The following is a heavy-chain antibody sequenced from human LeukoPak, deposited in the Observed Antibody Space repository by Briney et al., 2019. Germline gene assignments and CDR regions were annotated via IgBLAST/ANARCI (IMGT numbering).Heavy chain of an antibody. CDR1: GGSISSYY. V-gene: IGHV4-4*07. CDR3: ARDQGTYCSSTSCYTAGWFDP. CDR2: IYTSGST. J-gene: IGHJ5*02. Sequence: SETLSLTCTVSGGSISSYYWSWIRQPAGKGLEWIGRIYTSGSTNYNPSLKSRVTMSVDTSKNQFSLKLSSVTAADTAVYYCARDQGTYCSSTSCYTAGWFDPWGQGTLVTVSS. D-gene: IGHD2-2*02.